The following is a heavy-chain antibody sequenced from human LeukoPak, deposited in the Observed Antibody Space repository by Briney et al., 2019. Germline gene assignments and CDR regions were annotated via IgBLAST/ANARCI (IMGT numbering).Heavy chain of an antibody. CDR2: ISSSSSYI. D-gene: IGHD4-17*01. J-gene: IGHJ5*02. CDR3: ARDLYGDYGNNWFDP. V-gene: IGHV3-21*01. Sequence: GGSLRLSCAASGFTFSSYSMYWVRQAPGKGLEWVSSISSSSSYIYYADSVKGRFTISRDNAKNSLYLQMSSLRAEDTAVYYCARDLYGDYGNNWFDPWGQGTLVTVSS. CDR1: GFTFSSYS.